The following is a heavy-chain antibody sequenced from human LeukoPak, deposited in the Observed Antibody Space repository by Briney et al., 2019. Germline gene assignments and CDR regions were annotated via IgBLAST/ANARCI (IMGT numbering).Heavy chain of an antibody. J-gene: IGHJ3*02. V-gene: IGHV4-4*07. CDR1: GGSISSYY. CDR2: IYTSGST. CDR3: ARITIFGGGTAFDI. Sequence: SETLSLTCTVSGGSISSYYWSWIRQPAGKGLEWIGRIYTSGSTNYNPSLKSRVTMSVDTSKNQFSLKLSSVTAADTAVYYCARITIFGGGTAFDIWGQGTMVTVSS. D-gene: IGHD3-3*01.